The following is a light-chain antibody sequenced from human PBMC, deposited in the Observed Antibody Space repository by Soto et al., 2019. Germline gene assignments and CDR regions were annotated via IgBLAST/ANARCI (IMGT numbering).Light chain of an antibody. CDR2: NHN. Sequence: QSVLTQAPSVSGAPGQRVIISCTGSSSNIGADYDVHWYQHLPRTAPKLLISNHNNRPSGVPDRFSVSKSGTSASLAITGLQAEDEADYYCQSYDSNLSSWVFGGGTQLTVL. CDR1: SSNIGADYD. V-gene: IGLV1-40*01. CDR3: QSYDSNLSSWV. J-gene: IGLJ3*02.